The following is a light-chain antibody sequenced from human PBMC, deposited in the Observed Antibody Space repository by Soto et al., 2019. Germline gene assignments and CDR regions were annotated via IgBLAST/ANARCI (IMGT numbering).Light chain of an antibody. CDR1: QSVSSSY. J-gene: IGKJ1*01. CDR2: GAS. Sequence: EIVLTQSPGTLSLSPGERATLSCRASQSVSSSYLAWYQQKPGQAPRLLIYGASSRATGIPDRFSVSGSGTDVTLTISRLEPEDFAVYYCQQYGSSSWTFGQGTKVEIK. CDR3: QQYGSSSWT. V-gene: IGKV3-20*01.